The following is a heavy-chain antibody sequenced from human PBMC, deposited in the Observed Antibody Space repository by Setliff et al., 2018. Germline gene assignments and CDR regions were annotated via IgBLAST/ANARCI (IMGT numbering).Heavy chain of an antibody. CDR2: IYTSGST. CDR1: GGSISSGSYY. D-gene: IGHD5-12*01. V-gene: IGHV4-61*09. Sequence: SETLSLTCTVSGGSISSGSYYWSWIRQPAGKGLEWIGHIYTSGSTNYNPSLKSRVTISVDTSENQFSLKLSSVTAADTAVYYCARGGTFRYFDFWGQGAPVTVSS. J-gene: IGHJ4*02. CDR3: ARGGTFRYFDF.